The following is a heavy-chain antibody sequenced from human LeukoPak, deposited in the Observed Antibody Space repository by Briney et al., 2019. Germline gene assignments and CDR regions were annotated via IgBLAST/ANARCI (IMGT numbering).Heavy chain of an antibody. CDR3: ARAPAGQPYYYMDV. V-gene: IGHV4-59*01. CDR2: IYYNGNT. D-gene: IGHD2-2*01. J-gene: IGHJ6*03. Sequence: SETLSLTCTVSGNSISSYYWSWIRQPPGKGLEWIGYIYYNGNTNYNPSLKSRVTISVDTSKNRFSLKLSSVTAADTAVYYCARAPAGQPYYYMDVWGKGTTVTVSS. CDR1: GNSISSYY.